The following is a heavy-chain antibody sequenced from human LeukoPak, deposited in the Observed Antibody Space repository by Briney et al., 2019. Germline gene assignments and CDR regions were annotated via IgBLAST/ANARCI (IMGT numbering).Heavy chain of an antibody. CDR3: AREDYYGSGNYVAWGGAFDV. J-gene: IGHJ3*01. CDR2: IKQDGDEK. Sequence: GGSLRLSCAASGFPFSSYWMTWVRQAPGKGLEWVANIKQDGDEKYYVDSVKGRFTISRDNAKNSLYLQMNSLRAEDTAVYCCAREDYYGSGNYVAWGGAFDVWGQGTTVTVSS. CDR1: GFPFSSYW. D-gene: IGHD3-10*01. V-gene: IGHV3-7*01.